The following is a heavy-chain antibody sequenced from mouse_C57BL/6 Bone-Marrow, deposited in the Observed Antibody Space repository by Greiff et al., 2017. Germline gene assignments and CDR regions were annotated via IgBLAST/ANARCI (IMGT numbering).Heavy chain of an antibody. CDR1: GFNIKNTY. J-gene: IGHJ4*01. CDR2: IDPANGNT. Sequence: AQLQQSVAELVRPGASVKLSCTASGFNIKNTYMHWVKQRPEQGLEWIGRIDPANGNTKYAPKFQGKATITADKSSSTAYMELRSLTSEDSAVYFCASITTVVEDYAMDYWGQGTSVTVSS. V-gene: IGHV14-3*01. CDR3: ASITTVVEDYAMDY. D-gene: IGHD1-1*01.